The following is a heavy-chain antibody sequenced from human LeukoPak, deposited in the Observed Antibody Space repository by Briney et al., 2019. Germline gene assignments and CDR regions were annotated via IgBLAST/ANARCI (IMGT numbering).Heavy chain of an antibody. CDR1: GFTLNRHS. V-gene: IGHV3-48*01. CDR3: ARGADIGYYYYYMDV. CDR2: ISSSSSII. J-gene: IGHJ6*03. D-gene: IGHD2-15*01. Sequence: GGSLRLSCAASGFTLNRHSMNWVRQAPGKGLEWVSYISSSSSIIYYADSVKGRFTISRDNAKNSLYLQMNSLRAEDTAVYYCARGADIGYYYYYMDVWGKGTTVTVSS.